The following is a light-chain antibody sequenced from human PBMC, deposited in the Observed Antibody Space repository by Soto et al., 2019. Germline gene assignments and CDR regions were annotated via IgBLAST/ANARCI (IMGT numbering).Light chain of an antibody. CDR1: QSVSSS. Sequence: EIVLTQSPDTLSLSPGERATLSCRASQSVSSSLAWYQQKPGQAPRLLIYDASNRAAGIPARFSGSGSGTDFTLTISSLGPEDFAFYYCQQRSNWPPEVTFGPGTKVDIK. CDR3: QQRSNWPPEVT. V-gene: IGKV3-11*01. CDR2: DAS. J-gene: IGKJ3*01.